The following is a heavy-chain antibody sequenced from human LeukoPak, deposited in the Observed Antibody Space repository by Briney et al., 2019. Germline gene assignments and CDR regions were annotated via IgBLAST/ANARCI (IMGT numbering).Heavy chain of an antibody. V-gene: IGHV1-2*04. D-gene: IGHD6-19*01. CDR1: GYTFTGYY. CDR2: INPNSGGT. Sequence: ASVKVSCKASGYTFTGYYMHWVRQAPGQGLEWMGWINPNSGGTNYAQKSQGWVTMTRDTSISTAYMELRSLRPDDTAVYYCARGLMREYKSGWYMHHFDNWGQGTLVTVSS. J-gene: IGHJ4*02. CDR3: ARGLMREYKSGWYMHHFDN.